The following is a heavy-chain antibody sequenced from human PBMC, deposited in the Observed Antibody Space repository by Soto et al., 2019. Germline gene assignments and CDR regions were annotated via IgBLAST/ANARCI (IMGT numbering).Heavy chain of an antibody. CDR3: ARSPGGYYID. D-gene: IGHD3-9*01. Sequence: EVQLVESGGGLVQPGGSLRLSCADSGFSFSSYWMHWVRQGPGKGLVWVSRINTDGSSTNYADSVMGRFTISRDNAKNTVYLQMNSLRAEDTAVYYCARSPGGYYIDWGQGTMVTVSS. V-gene: IGHV3-74*01. J-gene: IGHJ3*01. CDR2: INTDGSST. CDR1: GFSFSSYW.